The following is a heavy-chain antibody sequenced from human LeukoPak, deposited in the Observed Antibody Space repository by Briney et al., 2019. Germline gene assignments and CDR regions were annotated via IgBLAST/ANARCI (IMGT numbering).Heavy chain of an antibody. CDR2: MSGSGGSA. CDR3: AKDRAGATRPYYFDY. J-gene: IGHJ4*02. CDR1: GFTFSSYA. D-gene: IGHD1-26*01. Sequence: GGSLRLSCAASGFTFSSYAMSWVRQAPGKGLEWVSGMSGSGGSAYYADSVKGRFTISRDNSKNTLYLQMNSLRAEDTAVYYCAKDRAGATRPYYFDYWGQGTLVTVSS. V-gene: IGHV3-23*01.